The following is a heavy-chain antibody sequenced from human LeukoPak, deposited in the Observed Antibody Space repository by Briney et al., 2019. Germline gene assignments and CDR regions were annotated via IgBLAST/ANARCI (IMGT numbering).Heavy chain of an antibody. Sequence: SETLSLTCTVSGGSISSYYWSWIRQPPGKGLEWIGYIYYSGSTNYNPSLKSRVTISVDTSKNQFSLKLSSVTAADTAVYYCARSLRDSSSWYSGWYFDYWGQGTLVTVSS. CDR3: ARSLRDSSSWYSGWYFDY. CDR2: IYYSGST. D-gene: IGHD6-13*01. J-gene: IGHJ4*02. V-gene: IGHV4-59*12. CDR1: GGSISSYY.